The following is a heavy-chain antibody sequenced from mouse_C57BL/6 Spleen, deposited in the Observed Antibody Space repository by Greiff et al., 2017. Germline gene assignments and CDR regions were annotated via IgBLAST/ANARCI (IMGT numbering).Heavy chain of an antibody. CDR1: GFTFSDYY. D-gene: IGHD1-1*01. Sequence: EVKLVESEGGLVQPGSSMKLSCTASGFTFSDYYMAWVRQVPEKGLEWVANINYDGSSTYYLDSLKSRFIISRDNAKNILYLQMSSLKSEDTATXYCARDLYYYGNEGYAMDYWGQGTSVTVSS. CDR2: INYDGSST. V-gene: IGHV5-16*01. CDR3: ARDLYYYGNEGYAMDY. J-gene: IGHJ4*01.